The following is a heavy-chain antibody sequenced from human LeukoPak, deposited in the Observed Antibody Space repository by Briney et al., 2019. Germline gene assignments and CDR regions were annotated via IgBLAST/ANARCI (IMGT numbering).Heavy chain of an antibody. J-gene: IGHJ6*02. D-gene: IGHD6-19*01. CDR3: ARGRIGSGWYNYYYYGMDV. CDR2: INHSGGT. Sequence: PSETLSLTCAVYGGSFSGYYWSWIRQPPGKGLEWIGEINHSGGTNYNPSLKSRVTISVDTSKNQFSLKLSSVTAADTAVYYCARGRIGSGWYNYYYYGMDVWGQGTTVTVSS. CDR1: GGSFSGYY. V-gene: IGHV4-34*01.